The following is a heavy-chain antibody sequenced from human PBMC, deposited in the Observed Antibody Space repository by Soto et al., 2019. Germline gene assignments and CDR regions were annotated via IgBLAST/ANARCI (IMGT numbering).Heavy chain of an antibody. CDR1: GFTFSSYA. CDR2: ISGSGGST. J-gene: IGHJ5*02. D-gene: IGHD3-3*01. CDR3: AKDERPFGVVMTNNWFDP. Sequence: VQLLESGGGLVQPGGSLRLSCAASGFTFSSYAMSWVRQAPGKGLEWVSAISGSGGSTYYADSVKGRFTISRDNSKNTLYLQMNSLRAEDTAVYYCAKDERPFGVVMTNNWFDPWGQGTLVTVSS. V-gene: IGHV3-23*01.